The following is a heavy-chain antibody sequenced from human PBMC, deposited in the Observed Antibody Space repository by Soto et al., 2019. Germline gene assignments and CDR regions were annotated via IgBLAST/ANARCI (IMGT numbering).Heavy chain of an antibody. Sequence: EVQLLESGGGLGQPGGSLRLSCTASGFTFRNYAMIWVRQAPGKGLQWVTGNRDSGAVIFHADSVRGRSTISRDNSKNTLYLQKTRLRGEDPALSYCAKGGSYEMWTGKGVFDAWGQGTLFTVS. CDR3: AKGGSYEMWTGKGVFDA. V-gene: IGHV3-23*01. CDR1: GFTFRNYA. CDR2: NRDSGAVI. D-gene: IGHD3-9*01. J-gene: IGHJ5*02.